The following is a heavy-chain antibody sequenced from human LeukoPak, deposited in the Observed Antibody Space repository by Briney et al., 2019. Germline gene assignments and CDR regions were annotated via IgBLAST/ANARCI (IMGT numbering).Heavy chain of an antibody. CDR2: INPNSGGT. CDR1: GYTFTGYY. V-gene: IGHV1-2*02. J-gene: IGHJ3*02. CDR3: ARGWTYGSGPPGAFDI. D-gene: IGHD3-10*01. Sequence: ASVKVSCKASGYTFTGYYMHWVRQAPGQGLEWMGWINPNSGGTNYAQKFQGRVTMTRDTSISTAYMELSRLRSDDTAVYYCARGWTYGSGPPGAFDIWGQGTMVTVSS.